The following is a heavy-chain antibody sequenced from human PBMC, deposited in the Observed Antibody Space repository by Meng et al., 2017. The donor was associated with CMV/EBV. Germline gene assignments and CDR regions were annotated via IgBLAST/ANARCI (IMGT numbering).Heavy chain of an antibody. CDR1: GGSISSSSYY. CDR3: ARRVKLGVRFDY. V-gene: IGHV4-39*01. D-gene: IGHD3-3*01. CDR2: IYFSGST. Sequence: SETLSLTCTVSGGSISSSSYYWGWIRQPPGKGMECIGSIYFSGSTYYNPSLKSRVTISVDTSKNQFSQKPSSVTAADTAVYYCARRVKLGVRFDYWGQGTLVTVSS. J-gene: IGHJ4*02.